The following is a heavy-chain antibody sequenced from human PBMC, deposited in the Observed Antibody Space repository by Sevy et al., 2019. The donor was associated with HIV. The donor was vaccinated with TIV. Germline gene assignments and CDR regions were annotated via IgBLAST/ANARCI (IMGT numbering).Heavy chain of an antibody. J-gene: IGHJ4*02. Sequence: GGSLRLSCAASGITFSRYAMSWVRQAPGKGLEWVSAINGIGGSTYYADSVKGRLTISWDNSKNTMYLQMNGLRAADKAVFYCAMWAGIQIWSNFDYWGQGTLVTVSS. CDR1: GITFSRYA. CDR3: AMWAGIQIWSNFDY. D-gene: IGHD5-18*01. V-gene: IGHV3-23*01. CDR2: INGIGGST.